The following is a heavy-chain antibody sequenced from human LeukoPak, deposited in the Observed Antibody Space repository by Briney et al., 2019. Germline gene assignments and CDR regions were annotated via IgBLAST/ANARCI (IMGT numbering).Heavy chain of an antibody. D-gene: IGHD1-26*01. CDR1: GLNVSSNY. CDR3: ARGGGGNYALDD. V-gene: IGHV3-53*01. J-gene: IGHJ4*02. Sequence: GGSLRLSCAASGLNVSSNYMNWVRQAPGKGLEWVSVIYAGGPTYYEDSVKGRFTISRDNSKNTLLLQMNSLTAEDTARYYCARGGGGNYALDDWGQGTLVTVSS. CDR2: IYAGGPT.